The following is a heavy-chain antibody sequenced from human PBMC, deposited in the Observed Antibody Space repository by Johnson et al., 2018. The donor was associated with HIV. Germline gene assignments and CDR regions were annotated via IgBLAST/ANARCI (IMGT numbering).Heavy chain of an antibody. V-gene: IGHV3-13*01. CDR1: GFTFSSYD. D-gene: IGHD3-16*02. Sequence: VQLVESGGGLVQPGGSLRLSCAASGFTFSSYDMHWVRQATGHGLEWVSAMGTAGDTYYADSVKGRFTISRATPKNTLYLQMNSLRAEDTAVYYCARDLETGDDYVWGSYQLGAFDMWGQGTMVTVSS. CDR2: MGTAGDT. CDR3: ARDLETGDDYVWGSYQLGAFDM. J-gene: IGHJ3*02.